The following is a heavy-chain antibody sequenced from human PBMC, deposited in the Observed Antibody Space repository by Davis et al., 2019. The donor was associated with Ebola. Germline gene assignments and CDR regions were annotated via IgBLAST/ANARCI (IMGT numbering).Heavy chain of an antibody. CDR2: INTNTGDP. Sequence: ASVKVSCKASGYTFTSYAMNWVRQAPGQGLEWMGWINTNTGDPTFAQGFTGRFVLSLDTSVSTAYLQINSLKAEDTAVYYCARNPYSGIDYWGQGTLVTVSS. CDR3: ARNPYSGIDY. V-gene: IGHV7-4-1*02. D-gene: IGHD1-26*01. CDR1: GYTFTSYA. J-gene: IGHJ4*02.